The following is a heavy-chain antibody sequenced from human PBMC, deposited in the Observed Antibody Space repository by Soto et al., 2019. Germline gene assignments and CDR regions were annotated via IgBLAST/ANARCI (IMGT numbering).Heavy chain of an antibody. CDR1: GGSISSYY. V-gene: IGHV4-59*01. J-gene: IGHJ5*02. CDR3: ARGPWFGETGSWFDP. D-gene: IGHD3-10*01. CDR2: IYYSGST. Sequence: NPSETLSLTCTVSGGSISSYYWSWIRQPPGKGLEWIGYIYYSGSTNYNPSLKSRVTISVDTSKNQFSLKLSSVTAADTAVYYCARGPWFGETGSWFDPWGQGTLVTSPQ.